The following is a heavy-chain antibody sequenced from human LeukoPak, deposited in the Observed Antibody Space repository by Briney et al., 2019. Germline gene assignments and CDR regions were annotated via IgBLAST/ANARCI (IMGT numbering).Heavy chain of an antibody. V-gene: IGHV3-53*05. D-gene: IGHD1-26*01. J-gene: IGHJ1*01. Sequence: GGSLRLSCAASGFTVSSNYMSWVRQAPGKGLEWVSVIYSGGSTYYADSVKGRFTISRDNSKNTLYLQMNSLRAEDTAVYYCARAGGATYPRKRTEYFQHWGQGTLVTVSS. CDR3: ARAGGATYPRKRTEYFQH. CDR2: IYSGGST. CDR1: GFTVSSNY.